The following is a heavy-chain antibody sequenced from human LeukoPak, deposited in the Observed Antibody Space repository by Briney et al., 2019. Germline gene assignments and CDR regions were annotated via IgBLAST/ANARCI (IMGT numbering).Heavy chain of an antibody. Sequence: SETLSLTCTVSGGTVSSGSSYWSWIRQPPGKGLEWIGYIYYSGSTNYDPSLKSRVTISVDTSKNQFSLKLSSVTAADTAVYYCASGGWYHDYWGQGTLVTVSS. CDR3: ASGGWYHDY. J-gene: IGHJ4*02. CDR1: GGTVSSGSSY. V-gene: IGHV4-61*01. CDR2: IYYSGST. D-gene: IGHD6-19*01.